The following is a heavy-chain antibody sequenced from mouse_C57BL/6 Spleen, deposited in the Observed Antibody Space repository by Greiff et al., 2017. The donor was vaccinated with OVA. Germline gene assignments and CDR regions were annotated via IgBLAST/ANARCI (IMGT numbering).Heavy chain of an antibody. J-gene: IGHJ2*01. CDR3: ARSYYYAGHFDD. V-gene: IGHV1-55*01. CDR1: GYTFTSYW. CDR2: IYPGSGST. D-gene: IGHD1-1*01. Sequence: VQLQQPGAELVKPGASVKMSCKASGYTFTSYWITWVKQRPGQGLEWIGDIYPGSGSTNYNEKFKSKATLTVDTSSSTAYMQLSSLTSEDSAVYYCARSYYYAGHFDDWGQGTTLTVSS.